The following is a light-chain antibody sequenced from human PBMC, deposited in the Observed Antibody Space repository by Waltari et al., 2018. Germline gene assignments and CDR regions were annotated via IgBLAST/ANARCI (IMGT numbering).Light chain of an antibody. Sequence: DIQMTQSPSTLSASVGDRVTITCRASQSIGDWMAWYQQEPGKAPKLLIYRASTLQSGVPSRFSGSGSGTEFTLTISSLQPDDFATYYCQQSESLPLTFGGGTKVEIK. CDR2: RAS. CDR1: QSIGDW. CDR3: QQSESLPLT. J-gene: IGKJ4*01. V-gene: IGKV1-5*03.